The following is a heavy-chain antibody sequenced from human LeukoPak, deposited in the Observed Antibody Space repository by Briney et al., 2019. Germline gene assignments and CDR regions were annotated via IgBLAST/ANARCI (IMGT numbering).Heavy chain of an antibody. Sequence: PGGSLRLSCTASGFTFGDYAMSWFRQAPGKGLGWVGFIRSKAYGGTTEYAASVKGRFTISRDDSKSIAYLQMNSLKTEDTAVYYCTRDEPSIAAHEEDWFDYWGQGTLVTVSS. CDR1: GFTFGDYA. CDR2: IRSKAYGGTT. D-gene: IGHD6-6*01. J-gene: IGHJ4*02. V-gene: IGHV3-49*03. CDR3: TRDEPSIAAHEEDWFDY.